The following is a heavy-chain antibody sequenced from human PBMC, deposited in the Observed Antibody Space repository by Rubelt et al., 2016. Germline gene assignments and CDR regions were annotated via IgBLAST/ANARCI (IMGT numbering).Heavy chain of an antibody. J-gene: IGHJ4*02. Sequence: QLQLQESGPGLVKPSETLSLTCTVSGGSISSSSYYWGWIRQPPGKGLEWIGSIYYSGVTYYNPSLKIRFTISVETFRNQFSRQLGSVKAADTAVYYCAGGTIWSGYYNFDYWGQGTLVTVSS. CDR2: IYYSGVT. CDR1: GGSISSSSYY. D-gene: IGHD3-3*01. V-gene: IGHV4-39*07. CDR3: AGGTIWSGYYNFDY.